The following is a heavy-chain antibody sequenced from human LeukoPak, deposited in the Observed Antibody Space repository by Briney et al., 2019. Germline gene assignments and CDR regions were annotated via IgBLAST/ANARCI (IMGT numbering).Heavy chain of an antibody. V-gene: IGHV3-30*18. CDR1: GFTFSSYG. D-gene: IGHD3-10*01. Sequence: GRSLRLSCAASGFTFSSYGMHWVRQAPGKGLEWVVVISYDGSNKDYADSVKGRFTISRDNSKNTEYLQMNSLRAEDTAVYYCAKVRGTYYYGSGSYGESFFDYWGQGTLVTVSS. CDR3: AKVRGTYYYGSGSYGESFFDY. CDR2: ISYDGSNK. J-gene: IGHJ4*02.